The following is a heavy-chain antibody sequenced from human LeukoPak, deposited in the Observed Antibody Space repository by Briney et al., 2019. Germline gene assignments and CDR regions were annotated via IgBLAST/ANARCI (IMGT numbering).Heavy chain of an antibody. CDR1: GYTFTRYG. J-gene: IGHJ4*02. V-gene: IGHV1-18*01. Sequence: ASVKVSCKASGYTFTRYGISWVRQAPGQGLEWMGWISTYSGNTNYAQNLQGRVTMTTDTSTSTAYMELRSLRSDDTAVYYCARDSESYTQVFDYWGQGTLVTVSS. D-gene: IGHD2-2*02. CDR2: ISTYSGNT. CDR3: ARDSESYTQVFDY.